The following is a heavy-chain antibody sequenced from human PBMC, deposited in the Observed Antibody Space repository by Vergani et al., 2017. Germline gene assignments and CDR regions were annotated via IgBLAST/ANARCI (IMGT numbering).Heavy chain of an antibody. CDR1: GFSFSSCS. CDR3: ARGLWDCTHIRCSPPSY. Sequence: EVQLVESGGGLVKPGGSLRLSCAASGFSFSSCSMNWVRQAPGKGLEWVASISGSSSYVFYRASVEGRFTITRDNVKKSVYLQMNSLRAEDTAMYFCARGLWDCTHIRCSPPSYWGQGTQVTVSS. D-gene: IGHD2-8*01. CDR2: ISGSSSYV. V-gene: IGHV3-21*02. J-gene: IGHJ4*02.